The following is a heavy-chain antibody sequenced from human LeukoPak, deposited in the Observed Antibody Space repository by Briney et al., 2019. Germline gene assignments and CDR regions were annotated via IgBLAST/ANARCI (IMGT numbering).Heavy chain of an antibody. CDR1: GFTVSSNY. D-gene: IGHD3-22*01. V-gene: IGHV3-53*05. CDR3: ASYDGRDAYFEY. J-gene: IGHJ4*02. Sequence: GGSLRLSCAASGFTVSSNYMSWVRQAPGKGLEWVSVIYSGGTTYYADSVRGRFTISRDNSKNTVHLQMNSLRPEDTAVYYCASYDGRDAYFEYWGQGTLVTVSS. CDR2: IYSGGTT.